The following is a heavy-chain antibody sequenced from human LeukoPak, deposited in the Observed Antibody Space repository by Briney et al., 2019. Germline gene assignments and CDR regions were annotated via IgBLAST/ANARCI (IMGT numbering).Heavy chain of an antibody. D-gene: IGHD2-15*01. V-gene: IGHV3-48*01. CDR2: ITSSSSTI. Sequence: PGGSLRLSCAASGFTFSSYSLNWVRQAPGKGLEWVSYITSSSSTIYYADSVKGRFTISRDNAKNSLYLQMNSLRAEDTAVYYCARDRPTYCSGSTYYSGYYFDYWGQGTLVTVSS. J-gene: IGHJ4*02. CDR3: ARDRPTYCSGSTYYSGYYFDY. CDR1: GFTFSSYS.